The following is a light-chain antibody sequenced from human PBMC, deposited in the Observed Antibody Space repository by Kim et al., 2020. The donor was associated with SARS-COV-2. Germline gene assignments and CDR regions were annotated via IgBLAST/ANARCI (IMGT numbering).Light chain of an antibody. CDR3: QAWDSSTVV. V-gene: IGLV3-1*01. CDR1: KLGDKY. J-gene: IGLJ2*01. Sequence: GSPGQAASITCAGDKLGDKYACWYQQKPGQSPVLVIYQDSKRPSGIPERFSGSNSGNTATLTIRGTQAMDEADYYCQAWDSSTVVFGGGTKLTVL. CDR2: QDS.